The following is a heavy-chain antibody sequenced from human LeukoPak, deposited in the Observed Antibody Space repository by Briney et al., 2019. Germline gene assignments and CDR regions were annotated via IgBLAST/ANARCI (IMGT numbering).Heavy chain of an antibody. J-gene: IGHJ5*02. CDR2: IYSNGWT. CDR3: ARGSGWNSFDP. D-gene: IGHD6-19*01. V-gene: IGHV4-61*02. CDR1: GVSISTDLYY. Sequence: PSQTLSLTCTVSGVSISTDLYYWPWIRQPAGKGLEWIGRIYSNGWTDYNPPLKSRVSISIDTSKNPFSLKMSLATAADTALYYCARGSGWNSFDPWGQGTLVTVSS.